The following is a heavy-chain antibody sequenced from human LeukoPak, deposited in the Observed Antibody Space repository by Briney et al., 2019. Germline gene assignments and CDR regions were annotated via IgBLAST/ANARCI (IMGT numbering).Heavy chain of an antibody. J-gene: IGHJ5*02. V-gene: IGHV5-51*01. CDR3: ARGTFFDP. CDR2: IYPGDSDT. CDR1: GYSFTSYW. D-gene: IGHD2/OR15-2a*01. Sequence: GESLQISCKGSGYSFTSYWIGWVSQMPGRGLEWMGIIYPGDSDTRYSPSFQGQVTISADKSISTAYLQWNSLEASDTAIYYCARGTFFDPWGQGTLVTVSS.